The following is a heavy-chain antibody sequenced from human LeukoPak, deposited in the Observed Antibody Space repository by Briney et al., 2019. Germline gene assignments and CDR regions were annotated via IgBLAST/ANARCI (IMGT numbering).Heavy chain of an antibody. Sequence: GGSLRLSCAASGFTFSSHAMHWVRQAPGKGLEWVAFISYDGSIKYYADSVKGRFTISRDNSKSTLYLQMSSLRTEDTAVYYCARDRSRNYSCDYWGQGTLVSVSS. CDR3: ARDRSRNYSCDY. V-gene: IGHV3-30-3*01. CDR1: GFTFSSHA. J-gene: IGHJ4*02. D-gene: IGHD2-2*01. CDR2: ISYDGSIK.